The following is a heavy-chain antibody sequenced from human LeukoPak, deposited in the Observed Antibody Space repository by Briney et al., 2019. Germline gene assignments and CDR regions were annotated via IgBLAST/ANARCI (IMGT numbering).Heavy chain of an antibody. CDR2: MNPNSGGT. D-gene: IGHD3-16*02. V-gene: IGHV1-2*02. Sequence: GASVTVSCKASGYTLTGHSTHWVRQAPGKGLEWMGWMNPNSGGTKYTRKFQGRVTMTRDTSISTAYMELSRLTSDDTAMYYCARDKLGLGELSLYEEWGQGTQVTVSS. CDR3: ARDKLGLGELSLYEE. J-gene: IGHJ4*02. CDR1: GYTLTGHS.